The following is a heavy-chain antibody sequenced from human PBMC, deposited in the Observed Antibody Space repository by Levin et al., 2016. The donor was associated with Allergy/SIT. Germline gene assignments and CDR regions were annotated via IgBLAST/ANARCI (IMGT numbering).Heavy chain of an antibody. J-gene: IGHJ5*02. CDR1: GGTFSSYT. D-gene: IGHD3-16*01. Sequence: SVKVSCKASGGTFSSYTISWVRQAPGQGLEWMGRIIPILGIANYAQKFQGRVTITADKSTSTAYMELSSLRSEDTAVYYCASQAGGNWFDPWGQGTLVTVSS. CDR2: IIPILGIA. V-gene: IGHV1-69*02. CDR3: ASQAGGNWFDP.